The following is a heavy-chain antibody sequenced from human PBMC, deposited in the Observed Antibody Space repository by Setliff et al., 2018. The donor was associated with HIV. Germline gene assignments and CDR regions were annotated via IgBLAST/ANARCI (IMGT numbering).Heavy chain of an antibody. V-gene: IGHV1-69*13. J-gene: IGHJ4*02. CDR2: ISPVFGTA. Sequence: ASVKVSCKAVGGTFRSKAVSWVRQAPGQGLEWMGGISPVFGTANYAQKFQDRVTITVDESTNTAYMELNSLRSDDTAVYYCARDFYDSSGYLNLGFDYWGQGSLVTVAS. D-gene: IGHD3-22*01. CDR3: ARDFYDSSGYLNLGFDY. CDR1: GGTFRSKA.